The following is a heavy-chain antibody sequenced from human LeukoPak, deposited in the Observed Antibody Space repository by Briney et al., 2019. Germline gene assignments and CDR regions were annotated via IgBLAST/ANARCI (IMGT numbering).Heavy chain of an antibody. J-gene: IGHJ6*02. Sequence: GRSLRLSCAASGFTFSSYAMHWVRQAPGKGLEWVAVISYDGSDKYYADSVKGRFTISRDNAKNSLFLQMNSLRAEDTAVYYCARGHHGMEVWGRGTTVIVSS. V-gene: IGHV3-30-3*01. CDR2: ISYDGSDK. CDR1: GFTFSSYA. CDR3: ARGHHGMEV.